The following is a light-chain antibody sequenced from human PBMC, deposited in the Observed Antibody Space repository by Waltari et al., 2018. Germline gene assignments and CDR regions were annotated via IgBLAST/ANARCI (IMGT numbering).Light chain of an antibody. Sequence: QSVLTQSPSASGTPGQRVTISCSGSSSNVGGNDVYWYQQLPGTAPKLLIYTNNRRPSGVPDRFSGSKSCTSASLAISGLQSEDEADYYCAAWEDSLNGWVFGGGTKLTVL. V-gene: IGLV1-44*01. CDR2: TNN. J-gene: IGLJ3*02. CDR1: SSNVGGND. CDR3: AAWEDSLNGWV.